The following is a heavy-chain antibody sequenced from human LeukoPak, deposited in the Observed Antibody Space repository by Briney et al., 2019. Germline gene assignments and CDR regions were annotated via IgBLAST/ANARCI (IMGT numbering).Heavy chain of an antibody. Sequence: PGGSLRLSCAASGFTFSSYGMHWVRQAPGKGLEWVAFIRYDGSNKYYADSVKGRLTISRDNSKNTLYLQMNSLRAEDTAVYYCARLYSGYDLSYYDYWGQGTLVTVSS. CDR3: ARLYSGYDLSYYDY. J-gene: IGHJ4*02. V-gene: IGHV3-30*02. CDR1: GFTFSSYG. D-gene: IGHD5-12*01. CDR2: IRYDGSNK.